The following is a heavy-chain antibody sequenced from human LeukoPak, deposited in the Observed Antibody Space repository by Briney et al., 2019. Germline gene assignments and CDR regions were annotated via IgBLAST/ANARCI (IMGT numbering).Heavy chain of an antibody. D-gene: IGHD3-10*01. Sequence: GGSLRLSCAASGFTVSSNYMSWVRQAPGKGLEWVSVIYSGGSTYYADSVKGRFTISRDNSKNTLYLQMNSLRAEDTAVYYCAALHYYGSGSYHPLYYWGQGTLVTVSS. CDR2: IYSGGST. CDR3: AALHYYGSGSYHPLYY. CDR1: GFTVSSNY. J-gene: IGHJ4*02. V-gene: IGHV3-53*01.